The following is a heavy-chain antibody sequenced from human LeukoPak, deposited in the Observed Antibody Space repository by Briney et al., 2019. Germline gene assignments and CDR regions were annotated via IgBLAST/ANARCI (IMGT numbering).Heavy chain of an antibody. CDR1: GFTFYSYW. CDR2: INIDGSTT. V-gene: IGHV3-74*01. D-gene: IGHD6-19*01. J-gene: IGHJ5*02. CDR3: ARDHIAVAGINWFDP. Sequence: QPGGSLRLSCAASGFTFYSYWMHWVRQAPGRGLGWVSGINIDGSTTIYADSVKGRFTISRDNAKNTLYLQMNSLRAEDTAVYYCARDHIAVAGINWFDPWGQGTLVTVSS.